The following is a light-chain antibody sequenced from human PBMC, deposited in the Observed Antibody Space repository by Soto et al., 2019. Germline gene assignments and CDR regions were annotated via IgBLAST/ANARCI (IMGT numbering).Light chain of an antibody. V-gene: IGKV3-20*01. CDR1: QIFSSTS. Sequence: EVVLTQSPGTLSLSPGERATLSCRVSQIFSSTSLAWYQQKPGQAPRLLIYCASNRATGIPDRFSGSGSGTDFILTISRLEPEDVAVYYCQQYDSSPRTFGQGTKVDIK. J-gene: IGKJ1*01. CDR3: QQYDSSPRT. CDR2: CAS.